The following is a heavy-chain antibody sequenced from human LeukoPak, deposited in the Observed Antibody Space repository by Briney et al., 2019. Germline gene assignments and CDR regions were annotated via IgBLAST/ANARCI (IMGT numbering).Heavy chain of an antibody. CDR3: ARGGEARMTIRYYYGMDV. J-gene: IGHJ6*02. Sequence: SETLSLTCAVYGGSFSGYYWSWIRQPPGKGLEWIGEINHSGSTNYNPSLKSRVTISVDTSKNQFSLKLSSVTAADTAVYYCARGGEARMTIRYYYGMDVWGQGTTVTVSS. D-gene: IGHD4/OR15-4a*01. CDR2: INHSGST. V-gene: IGHV4-34*01. CDR1: GGSFSGYY.